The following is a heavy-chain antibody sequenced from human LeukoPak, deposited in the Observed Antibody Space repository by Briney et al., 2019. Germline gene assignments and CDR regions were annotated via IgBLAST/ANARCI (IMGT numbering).Heavy chain of an antibody. Sequence: GESLKISCKGSGYSFTNYWIGWVRLMPGKGLEWMGIIYPGDSETRYSPSFQGQVTISVDKSISTAYLQWTSLKASDTAMYYCARLPVYYGSGSYDYWSQGTLVTVSS. J-gene: IGHJ4*02. V-gene: IGHV5-51*01. D-gene: IGHD3-10*01. CDR1: GYSFTNYW. CDR3: ARLPVYYGSGSYDY. CDR2: IYPGDSET.